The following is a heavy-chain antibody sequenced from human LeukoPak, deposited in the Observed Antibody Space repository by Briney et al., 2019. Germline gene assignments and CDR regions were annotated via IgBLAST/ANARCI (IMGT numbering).Heavy chain of an antibody. CDR1: GGSISSYY. CDR2: IYYSGST. V-gene: IGHV4-59*01. D-gene: IGHD3-22*01. Sequence: SETLSLTCTVSGGSISSYYWSWIRQPPGKGLDWIGYIYYSGSTNYNPSLKSRVTISVDTSKNQFSLKLSSVTAADTAVYYCARGQLTYYYDSSGYLDAFDIWGQGTMVTVSS. CDR3: ARGQLTYYYDSSGYLDAFDI. J-gene: IGHJ3*02.